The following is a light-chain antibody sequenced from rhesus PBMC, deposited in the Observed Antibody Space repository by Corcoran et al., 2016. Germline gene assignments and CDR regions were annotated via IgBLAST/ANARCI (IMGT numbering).Light chain of an antibody. V-gene: IGKV3-42*02. Sequence: ETVVTQSPATLSLSPGERATLSCRASQSVGSNLAWYQQTPGQVPKLLIYDAFSRATGIPDRLSGSGSGTEFTITISSLEPEDVGVYYCQQYNNWKTFGQGTKVEIK. CDR1: QSVGSN. CDR3: QQYNNWKT. CDR2: DAF. J-gene: IGKJ1*01.